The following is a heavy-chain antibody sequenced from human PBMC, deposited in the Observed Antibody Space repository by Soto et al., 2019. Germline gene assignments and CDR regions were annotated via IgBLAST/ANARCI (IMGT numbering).Heavy chain of an antibody. J-gene: IGHJ6*02. D-gene: IGHD3-9*01. Sequence: PGGSLRLSCAASGFTFSNYDMHWVRQVTGKGLEWVSGITTAGDTYYPGSVKGRFTISREKAKNSLYLQMNSLSAGDTAVYYCARVASPGYYNWIFHYYGMDVWGQGTTVSASS. CDR1: GFTFSNYD. CDR3: ARVASPGYYNWIFHYYGMDV. V-gene: IGHV3-13*01. CDR2: ITTAGDT.